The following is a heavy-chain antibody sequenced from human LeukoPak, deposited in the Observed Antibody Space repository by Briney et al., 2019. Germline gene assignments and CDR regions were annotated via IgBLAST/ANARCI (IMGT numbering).Heavy chain of an antibody. CDR1: VYTFTGYY. CDR3: FPWAATLVVY. D-gene: IGHD2-15*01. CDR2: INPNSGCT. V-gene: IGHV1-2*02. Sequence: ASVKVSCKASVYTFTGYYRHWVRQAPGQRLEWMGWINPNSGCTNYAQKFQGRVTMTRDTSISPAYMERSRLRSDDTAVYYCFPWAATLVVYWGQGTLVTVSS. J-gene: IGHJ4*02.